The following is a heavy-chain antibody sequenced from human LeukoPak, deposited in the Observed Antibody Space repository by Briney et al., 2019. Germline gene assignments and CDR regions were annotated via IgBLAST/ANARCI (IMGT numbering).Heavy chain of an antibody. CDR3: ARATYGSGSYYFDY. J-gene: IGHJ4*02. Sequence: PGGSLRLSCAASGFTFSSYAMHWVRQAPGEGLEWVAVISYDGSNKYYADSVKGRFTISRDNSKNTLYLQMNSLRAEDTAVYYCARATYGSGSYYFDYWGQGTLVTVSS. D-gene: IGHD3-10*01. CDR1: GFTFSSYA. CDR2: ISYDGSNK. V-gene: IGHV3-30*04.